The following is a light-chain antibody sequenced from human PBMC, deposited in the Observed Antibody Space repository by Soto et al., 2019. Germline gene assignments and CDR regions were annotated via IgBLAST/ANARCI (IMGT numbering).Light chain of an antibody. V-gene: IGKV3-15*01. CDR1: QSISTE. CDR2: SAS. J-gene: IGKJ2*01. CDR3: QQCHNWPLT. Sequence: EIAMTQSPATLSVSPGERATLSCSASQSISTELAWYQQIPGQPPRLLIYSASTRATGVPARFTGSGSGSEFTLTISGLQSEDFAIYYCQQCHNWPLTFGQGTRLEI.